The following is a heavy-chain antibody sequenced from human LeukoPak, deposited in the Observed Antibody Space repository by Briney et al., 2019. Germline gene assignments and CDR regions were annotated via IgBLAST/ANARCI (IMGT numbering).Heavy chain of an antibody. J-gene: IGHJ5*02. Sequence: SVKVSCKASGGTFSSYAISWVRQAPGQGLEWMGGIIPIFGTANYAQKFQGRVTITADESTSTAYMELSSLRSEDTAVYYCARGSWAGGDFRSGYGAWGQGTLVTVSS. CDR2: IIPIFGTA. CDR3: ARGSWAGGDFRSGYGA. V-gene: IGHV1-69*13. D-gene: IGHD3-3*01. CDR1: GGTFSSYA.